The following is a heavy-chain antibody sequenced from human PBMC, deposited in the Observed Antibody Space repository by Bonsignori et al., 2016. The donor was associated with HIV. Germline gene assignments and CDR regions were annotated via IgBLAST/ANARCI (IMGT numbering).Heavy chain of an antibody. CDR2: IYTSGST. V-gene: IGHV4-4*07. CDR3: ARSIAVAGNGGAFDI. CDR1: GGSISSYY. J-gene: IGHJ3*02. Sequence: SETLSLTCTVSGGSISSYYWSWIRQPAGKGLEWIGRIYTSGSTNYNPSLKSRVTMSVDTSKNQFSLKLSSVTAADTAVYYCARSIAVAGNGGAFDIWGQGTMVTVSS. D-gene: IGHD6-19*01.